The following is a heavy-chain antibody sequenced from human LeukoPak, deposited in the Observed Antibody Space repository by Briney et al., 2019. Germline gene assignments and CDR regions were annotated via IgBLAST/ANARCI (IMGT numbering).Heavy chain of an antibody. CDR3: ARVLTGYSYYYYYYMDV. Sequence: GGSLRLSCVASGFTFSGYSMNWVRQAPGRGLEWVSLITTTSSYIYYADSVKGRFTISRDNAKNSLYLQMNSLRAEDTAVYYCARVLTGYSYYYYYYMDVWGKGTTVTVSS. J-gene: IGHJ6*03. D-gene: IGHD3-9*01. V-gene: IGHV3-21*01. CDR2: ITTTSSYI. CDR1: GFTFSGYS.